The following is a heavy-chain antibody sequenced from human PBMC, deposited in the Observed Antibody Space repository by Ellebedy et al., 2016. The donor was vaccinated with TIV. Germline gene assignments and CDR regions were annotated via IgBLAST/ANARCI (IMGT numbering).Heavy chain of an antibody. D-gene: IGHD4/OR15-4a*01. CDR2: IHYSGTT. J-gene: IGHJ4*02. CDR1: GGSISSSSYY. Sequence: SETLSLTCNVSGGSISSSSYYWVWFRQSPGKGLEWIGSIHYSGTTYYNPSLKSRITISVDTSKNQFSLKLSSVTAADTAIYYCARGGASYSDYWGQGTLVTVSS. V-gene: IGHV4-39*07. CDR3: ARGGASYSDY.